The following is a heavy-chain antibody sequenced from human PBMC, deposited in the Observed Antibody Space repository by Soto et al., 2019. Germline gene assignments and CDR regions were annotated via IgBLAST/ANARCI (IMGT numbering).Heavy chain of an antibody. Sequence: QVQLVESGGGVVQPGTSLRLSCEASGFRCKSFVMHWVRQAPGKGLEWVAFTSYDGNNKDYGDSVKGRFTVSRDNSQNTLHLQMDFLRPEDTALYYCARWGTTGGFDLWGQGTLVSVSS. D-gene: IGHD3-16*01. CDR1: GFRCKSFV. CDR3: ARWGTTGGFDL. CDR2: TSYDGNNK. V-gene: IGHV3-30*19. J-gene: IGHJ4*02.